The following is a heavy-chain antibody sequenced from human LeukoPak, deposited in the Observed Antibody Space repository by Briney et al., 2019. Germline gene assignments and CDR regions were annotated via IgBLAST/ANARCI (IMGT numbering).Heavy chain of an antibody. CDR2: ISDDGSNK. Sequence: GGSLRLSCAASGFTLRNYAMSWVRQAPGKGLEWVAIISDDGSNKYYADSVKGRFTISRDNSKNTLYLQMNSLRPEDTAVYYCASVWYTSSSFDNWGQGTLVTVSS. J-gene: IGHJ5*02. D-gene: IGHD6-6*01. V-gene: IGHV3-30-3*01. CDR3: ASVWYTSSSFDN. CDR1: GFTLRNYA.